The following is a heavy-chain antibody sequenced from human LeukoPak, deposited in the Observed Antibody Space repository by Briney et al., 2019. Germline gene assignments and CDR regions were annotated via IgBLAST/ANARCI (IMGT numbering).Heavy chain of an antibody. J-gene: IGHJ6*03. D-gene: IGHD2-2*01. CDR1: GVSISSSSYY. CDR3: ARLGYCDSSSCYLHYHYYMDV. CDR2: IFYSGNT. Sequence: SETLSLTCTVSGVSISSSSYYWGWIRQPPGKGLEWTGSIFYSGNTHYNPSLKSRVTISVDTSKNQFSLKLSSVTASDTAMYYCARLGYCDSSSCYLHYHYYMDVWGKGTTVTVSS. V-gene: IGHV4-39*01.